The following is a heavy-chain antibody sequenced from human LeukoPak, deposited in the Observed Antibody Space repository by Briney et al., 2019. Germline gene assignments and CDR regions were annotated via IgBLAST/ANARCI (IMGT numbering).Heavy chain of an antibody. CDR3: AKDIVVVTD. Sequence: GGSRRRPCSASGFTFSSYAMSWVRQAPGKGQEWVSAISGSGGSTYYADSVKGRFTISRDNSKNTLYLQMNSLRAEDTAVYYCAKDIVVVTDWGQGTLVTVSS. CDR1: GFTFSSYA. D-gene: IGHD2-21*02. CDR2: ISGSGGST. V-gene: IGHV3-23*01. J-gene: IGHJ1*01.